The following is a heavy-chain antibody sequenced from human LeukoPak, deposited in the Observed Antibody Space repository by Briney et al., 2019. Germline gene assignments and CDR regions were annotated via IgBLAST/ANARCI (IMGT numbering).Heavy chain of an antibody. CDR2: IKQDGSEK. J-gene: IGHJ6*03. CDR1: GFAFSSYW. Sequence: GGSLRLSCAASGFAFSSYWMSWVRQAPGKGLEWVANIKQDGSEKYYVDSVKGRFTISRDNAKNSLYLQMNSLRAEDTAVYYCARVALRFLEWFYYYYMDVWGKGTTVTVSS. CDR3: ARVALRFLEWFYYYYMDV. D-gene: IGHD3-3*01. V-gene: IGHV3-7*01.